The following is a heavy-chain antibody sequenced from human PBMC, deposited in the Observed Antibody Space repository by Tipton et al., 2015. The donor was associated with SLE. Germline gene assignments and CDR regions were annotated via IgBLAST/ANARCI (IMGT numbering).Heavy chain of an antibody. V-gene: IGHV4-34*01. Sequence: LRLSCAVYGGSFSGYYWSWIRQPPGKGLEWIGEINHSGSTNYNPSLKSRVTISVDTSNNQFSLKLSSVTAADTAVYYCARTNPLYSSSLTGLYGMDVWGQGTTVTVSS. CDR3: ARTNPLYSSSLTGLYGMDV. CDR1: GGSFSGYY. CDR2: INHSGST. D-gene: IGHD6-13*01. J-gene: IGHJ6*02.